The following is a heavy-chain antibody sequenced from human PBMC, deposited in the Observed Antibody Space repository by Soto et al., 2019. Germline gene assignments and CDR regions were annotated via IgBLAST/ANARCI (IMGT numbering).Heavy chain of an antibody. CDR3: ARDNYESDRYHSGFDP. V-gene: IGHV4-31*03. J-gene: IGHJ5*02. CDR2: IYFGETT. CDR1: GASVSAGGFY. D-gene: IGHD3-16*02. Sequence: SETLSLTCTVSGASVSAGGFYWTWIRHLPGKGLEWIGYIYFGETTFYNPSLRGRVAISVDTSNNQVSLRVMSVTAADTAVYYCARDNYESDRYHSGFDPWGQGIMVTVSS.